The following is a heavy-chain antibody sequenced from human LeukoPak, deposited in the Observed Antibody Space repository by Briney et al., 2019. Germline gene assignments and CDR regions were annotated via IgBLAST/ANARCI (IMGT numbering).Heavy chain of an antibody. J-gene: IGHJ5*01. CDR1: GFSLSTGGMG. Sequence: SGPTLVNPTQTLTLTCTFSGFSLSTGGMGVGWIRQPPGKALEWLAFIFWDDNEHYSPSLKNRLTITEDTSKNQVILTMTNMDPVDTATYYCLHRHNLGVTGPVVTFDSWGQGTLVTVSS. V-gene: IGHV2-5*02. CDR2: IFWDDNE. CDR3: LHRHNLGVTGPVVTFDS. D-gene: IGHD2-21*02.